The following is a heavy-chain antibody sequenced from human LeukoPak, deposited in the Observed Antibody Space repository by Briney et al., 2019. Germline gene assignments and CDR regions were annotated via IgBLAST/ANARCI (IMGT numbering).Heavy chain of an antibody. V-gene: IGHV1-69*13. D-gene: IGHD3-22*01. CDR2: IIPIFGTA. CDR3: ARSGGSITMIVGYYFDY. J-gene: IGHJ4*02. Sequence: SVKVSCKASGGTFSSCAISWVRQAPGQWLEWMGGIIPIFGTANYAQKFQGRVTITADESTSTAYMELSSLRSEDTAVYYCARSGGSITMIVGYYFDYWGQGTLVTVSS. CDR1: GGTFSSCA.